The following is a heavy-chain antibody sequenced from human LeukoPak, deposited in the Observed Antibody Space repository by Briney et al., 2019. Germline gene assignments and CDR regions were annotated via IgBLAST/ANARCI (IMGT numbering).Heavy chain of an antibody. D-gene: IGHD6-13*01. CDR2: INPNSGGT. CDR3: ARAGSSSRWVNDY. V-gene: IGHV1-2*02. J-gene: IGHJ4*02. Sequence: ASVKVSCKASGYTFTVYYMHWVRQAPGRGLEWMGWINPNSGGTSYEQKFQGRVTMTRDTSISTAYMELSRLRSDDTAMFYCARAGSSSRWVNDYWGQGTLVTVSS. CDR1: GYTFTVYY.